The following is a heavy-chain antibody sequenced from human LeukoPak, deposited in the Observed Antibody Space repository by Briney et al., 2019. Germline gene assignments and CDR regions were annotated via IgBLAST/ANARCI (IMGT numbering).Heavy chain of an antibody. J-gene: IGHJ4*02. Sequence: GGSLRLSCAASGFAFSSYAMHWVRQAPGKGLEWVAVISYDGSNKYYADSVKGRFTISRDNSKNTLYLQMNSLRAEDTAVYYCARGNTSPTYYYDSSGYVDYWGQGTLVTVSS. CDR3: ARGNTSPTYYYDSSGYVDY. V-gene: IGHV3-30-3*01. CDR1: GFAFSSYA. CDR2: ISYDGSNK. D-gene: IGHD3-22*01.